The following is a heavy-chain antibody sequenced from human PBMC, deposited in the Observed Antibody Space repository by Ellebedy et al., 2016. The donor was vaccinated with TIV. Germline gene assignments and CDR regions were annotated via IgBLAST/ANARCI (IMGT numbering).Heavy chain of an antibody. Sequence: MPSETLSLTCTVSGGSISPYSWSRIRQLPGKGLEWIGYISYSGSTNYNPSLTSRVPITVDTSKNQFTLRLSSVTAADTAVYYCARVVWQQPVSYAFDIWGQGTMVTVSS. V-gene: IGHV4-59*01. CDR2: ISYSGST. CDR1: GGSISPYS. D-gene: IGHD6-13*01. J-gene: IGHJ3*02. CDR3: ARVVWQQPVSYAFDI.